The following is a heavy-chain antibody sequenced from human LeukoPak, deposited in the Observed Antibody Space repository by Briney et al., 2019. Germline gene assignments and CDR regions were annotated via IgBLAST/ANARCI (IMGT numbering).Heavy chain of an antibody. V-gene: IGHV3-30-3*01. CDR3: ARGPYSSSWSLRTDNWFDP. CDR1: GFTFSSYA. Sequence: GGSLRLSCAASGFTFSSYAMHWVRQAPGKGLEWVAVISYDGSNKYYADSVKGRFTISRDNSKNTLYLQMNSLRAEDTAVYYCARGPYSSSWSLRTDNWFDPWGQGTLVTVSS. J-gene: IGHJ5*02. D-gene: IGHD6-13*01. CDR2: ISYDGSNK.